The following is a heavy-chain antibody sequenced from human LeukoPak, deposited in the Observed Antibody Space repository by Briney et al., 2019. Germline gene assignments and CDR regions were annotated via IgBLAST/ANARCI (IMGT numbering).Heavy chain of an antibody. CDR1: GGSFSGYY. V-gene: IGHV4-34*01. CDR2: INHSGST. J-gene: IGHJ4*02. D-gene: IGHD2-2*01. Sequence: SETLPLTCAVYGGSFSGYYWSWIRQPPGKGLEWIGEINHSGSTNYNPSLKSRVTISVDTSKNQFSLKLSSVTAADTAVYYCARSPASSTSDYWGQGTLVTVSS. CDR3: ARSPASSTSDY.